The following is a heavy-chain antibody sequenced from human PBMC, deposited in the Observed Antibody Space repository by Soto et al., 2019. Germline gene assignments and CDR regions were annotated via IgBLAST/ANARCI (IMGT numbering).Heavy chain of an antibody. J-gene: IGHJ4*02. CDR2: IYYSGST. D-gene: IGHD3-3*01. V-gene: IGHV4-39*01. Sequence: SETLSLTCTVSGGSISSSSYYWGWIRQPPGKGLEWIGSIYYSGSTYYNPSLESRVTISVDTSKNQFSLKLSSVTAADTAVYYCAKSSRDFWSGYYDPTYYFDYWGQGTLVTVSS. CDR3: AKSSRDFWSGYYDPTYYFDY. CDR1: GGSISSSSYY.